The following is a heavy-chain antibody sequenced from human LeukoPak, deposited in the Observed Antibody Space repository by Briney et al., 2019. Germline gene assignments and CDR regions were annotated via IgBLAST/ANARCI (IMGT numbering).Heavy chain of an antibody. Sequence: PSETLSLTCTVSGGSIDSNNAYWAWIRQPPGKGLEWIGYIYYSGSTNYNPSLKSRVTISVDTSKNQFSLKLSSVTAADTAVYYCARSLSVVGGYIDYWGQGTLVTVSS. CDR2: IYYSGST. D-gene: IGHD2-15*01. CDR1: GGSIDSNNAY. V-gene: IGHV4-61*05. J-gene: IGHJ4*02. CDR3: ARSLSVVGGYIDY.